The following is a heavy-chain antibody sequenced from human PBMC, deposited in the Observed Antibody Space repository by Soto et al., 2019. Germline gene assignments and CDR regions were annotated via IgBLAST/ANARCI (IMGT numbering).Heavy chain of an antibody. CDR2: IYYSGST. D-gene: IGHD4-4*01. J-gene: IGHJ4*02. V-gene: IGHV4-59*08. Sequence: SETLSLTCTVSGGTISSYYWSWIRQPPGKGLEWIGYIYYSGSTKYNPSLKSRVTMSVDTSNNQFSLKVSSVTAADTAVYYCARHSNRNYGLYYFDFWGLGALVTVSS. CDR1: GGTISSYY. CDR3: ARHSNRNYGLYYFDF.